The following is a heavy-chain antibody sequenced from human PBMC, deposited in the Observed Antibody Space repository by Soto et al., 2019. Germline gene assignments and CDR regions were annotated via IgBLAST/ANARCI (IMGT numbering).Heavy chain of an antibody. CDR1: GASIRSGDYC. V-gene: IGHV4-31*03. CDR3: ARTLAAATSDVVFAY. J-gene: IGHJ4*02. Sequence: TLSLTCSVSGASIRSGDYCCSWIRHHPSNGLLWVGYMHSSESPFYNISLKSRVPISLDMPKKRFSLNLTSVTAAHTAVYYCARTLAAATSDVVFAYWGQGTMGTVSS. D-gene: IGHD6-13*01. CDR2: MHSSESP.